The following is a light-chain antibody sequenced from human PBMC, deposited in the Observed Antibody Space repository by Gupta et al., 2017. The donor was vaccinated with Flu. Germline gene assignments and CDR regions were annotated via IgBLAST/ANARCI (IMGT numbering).Light chain of an antibody. Sequence: EIVLTQSPATLSLSPGERATLSCRASQSVRRYLAWYQQKPGQAPRLLIYDASNRATGIPARFSGGGFGTDFTLTSSRRGHKDFAVYYVHQRSTGRTFGQGTKVEIK. CDR3: HQRSTGRT. CDR1: QSVRRY. J-gene: IGKJ1*01. CDR2: DAS. V-gene: IGKV3-11*01.